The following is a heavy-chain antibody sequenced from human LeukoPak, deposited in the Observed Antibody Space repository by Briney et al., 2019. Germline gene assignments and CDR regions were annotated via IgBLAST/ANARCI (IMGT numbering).Heavy chain of an antibody. CDR1: GGSISSGDYY. J-gene: IGHJ6*02. CDR2: IYYSGST. V-gene: IGHV4-30-4*01. Sequence: SETLSLTCTVSGGSISSGDYYWSWIRQPPGKGLEWIGYIYYSGSTYYNPSLKSRVTLSVDTSKNQFSLKMSSVTAADTAVFYCARLFSRGWEYHFGLDVWGQGTTVTVS. CDR3: ARLFSRGWEYHFGLDV. D-gene: IGHD6-19*01.